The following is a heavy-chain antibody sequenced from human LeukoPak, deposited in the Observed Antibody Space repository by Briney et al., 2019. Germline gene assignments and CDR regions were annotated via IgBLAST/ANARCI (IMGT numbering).Heavy chain of an antibody. CDR3: ARRASNDPPVGFDP. CDR1: SYSLRSAYY. V-gene: IGHV4-38-2*02. J-gene: IGHJ5*02. CDR2: LLHSGNT. Sequence: SETLSLTCTVSSYSLRSAYYWGWIRPPPGKGLEGIGSLLHSGNTYYNPSLMSRVTLLVDTSKNQFSVKLTSVTAANTAVYFCARRASNDPPVGFDPWGQGILVTVSS.